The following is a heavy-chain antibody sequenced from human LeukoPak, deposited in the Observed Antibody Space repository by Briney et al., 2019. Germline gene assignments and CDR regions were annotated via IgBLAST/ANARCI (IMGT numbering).Heavy chain of an antibody. J-gene: IGHJ4*02. CDR2: INRNGTT. D-gene: IGHD6-13*01. CDR3: ATDSSISWYFI. CDR1: GESFSGYY. Sequence: SETLPLTCAVYGESFSGYYWSWIRLPPGKGLEWIGEINRNGTTNYNPSLKSRVTISLDTSKNQFSLKLNSVTAADTAVYYCATDSSISWYFIWGQGTLVTVSS. V-gene: IGHV4-34*01.